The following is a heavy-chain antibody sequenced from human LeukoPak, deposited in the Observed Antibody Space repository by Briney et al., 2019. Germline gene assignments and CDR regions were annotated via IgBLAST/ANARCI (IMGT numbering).Heavy chain of an antibody. CDR2: ISAYNGNT. V-gene: IGHV1-18*01. J-gene: IGHJ6*02. Sequence: GASVRVSCTGSGYTFTSYSISWVRQAPGQGLERMGWISAYNGNTNYTQKLQGRVTITTDTSTSTAYMELRSLRSDDTAVYYCAREKYGGSEGGYYYYYGMDVWGQGTTVTVSS. CDR1: GYTFTSYS. D-gene: IGHD1-26*01. CDR3: AREKYGGSEGGYYYYYGMDV.